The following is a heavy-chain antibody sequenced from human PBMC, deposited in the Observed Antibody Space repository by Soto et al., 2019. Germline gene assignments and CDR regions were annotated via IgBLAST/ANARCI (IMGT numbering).Heavy chain of an antibody. Sequence: GGSLRLSCAASGFTFSSYAMSWVRQAPGKGLEWVSAISGSGGSTYYADSVKGRFTISRDNSDNTLYLQMNSLRAEDTAVYYCAKTRTIYDVGATNHYYYGMDVWGQGTTVTVSS. J-gene: IGHJ6*02. D-gene: IGHD1-26*01. CDR1: GFTFSSYA. CDR3: AKTRTIYDVGATNHYYYGMDV. CDR2: ISGSGGST. V-gene: IGHV3-23*01.